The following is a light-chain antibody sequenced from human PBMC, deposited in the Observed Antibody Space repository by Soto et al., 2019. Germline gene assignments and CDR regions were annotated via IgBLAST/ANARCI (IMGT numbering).Light chain of an antibody. Sequence: QLVLTQSPSASASLGASVKLTCTPSSGHSSYAIAWHQQQPEKGHRYLMKLNSDGSHSKGDGIHDRFSGSSSGAERYLTISCLQCEEEADYYCRTWGTGIWVFGGGTTLTVL. CDR1: SGHSSYA. CDR2: LNSDGSH. CDR3: RTWGTGIWV. V-gene: IGLV4-69*01. J-gene: IGLJ3*02.